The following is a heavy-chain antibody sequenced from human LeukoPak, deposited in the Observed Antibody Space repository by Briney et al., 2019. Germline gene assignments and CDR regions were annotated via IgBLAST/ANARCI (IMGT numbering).Heavy chain of an antibody. J-gene: IGHJ2*01. Sequence: GGSLRLSCAASGFTFSSYSMNWVRQAPGKGLEWVSYISSSSSTIYYADSVKGRFTISRDNSKNTLYLQMNSLRAEDTAVYYCAKDPYYYDSSGYHGFDLWGRGTLVTVSS. V-gene: IGHV3-48*01. CDR2: ISSSSSTI. D-gene: IGHD3-22*01. CDR1: GFTFSSYS. CDR3: AKDPYYYDSSGYHGFDL.